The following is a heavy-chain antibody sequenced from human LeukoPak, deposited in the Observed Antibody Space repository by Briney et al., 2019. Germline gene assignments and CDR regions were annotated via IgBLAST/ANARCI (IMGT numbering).Heavy chain of an antibody. CDR1: GFTFSSYA. CDR2: ISYDGSNK. V-gene: IGHV3-30*04. D-gene: IGHD5-12*01. CDR3: ARDRSGYELWFDP. J-gene: IGHJ5*02. Sequence: GRSLRLSCAASGFTFSSYAMHWVRQAPGKGLEWVAVISYDGSNKYYADSVKGRFTISRDNSKNTLYPQMNSLRAEDTAVYYCARDRSGYELWFDPWGQGTLVTVSS.